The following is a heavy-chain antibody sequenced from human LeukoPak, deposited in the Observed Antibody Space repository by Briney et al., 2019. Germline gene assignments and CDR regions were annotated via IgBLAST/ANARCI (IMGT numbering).Heavy chain of an antibody. D-gene: IGHD6-13*01. CDR1: GFTFSSYW. Sequence: PGGSLRLSCAASGFTFSSYWMSWVRQAPGKGLEWVASIKQDGSEKYYVDSVKGRFTISRDNAKNSLYLQMNSLRAEDTALYYCAKDIAAAGTFFDYYYYYGMDVWGQGTTVTVSS. CDR3: AKDIAAAGTFFDYYYYYGMDV. V-gene: IGHV3-7*03. CDR2: IKQDGSEK. J-gene: IGHJ6*02.